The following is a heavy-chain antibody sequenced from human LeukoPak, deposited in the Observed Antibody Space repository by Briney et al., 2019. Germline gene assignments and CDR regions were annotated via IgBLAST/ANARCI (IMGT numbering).Heavy chain of an antibody. D-gene: IGHD2-2*01. Sequence: GSSVKVSCKASGGTFSSYTISWVRQAPGQGLEWMGRIIPILGIANYAQKFQGRVTITADESTSTAYMELSSLRSEDTAVYYCARDLTIVVVPAAPGFDPWGQGTLATVSS. CDR2: IIPILGIA. J-gene: IGHJ5*02. CDR3: ARDLTIVVVPAAPGFDP. V-gene: IGHV1-69*04. CDR1: GGTFSSYT.